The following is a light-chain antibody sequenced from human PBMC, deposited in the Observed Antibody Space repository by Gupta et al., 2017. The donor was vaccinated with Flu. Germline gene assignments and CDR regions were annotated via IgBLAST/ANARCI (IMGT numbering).Light chain of an antibody. Sequence: GTLSLSPGERAALSCRASQSVRSNYLAWYQQKPGQAPRLLIFGAFIRIPGIPDRFSGSGSGTDFTLTINRLEPEDFAVYYCQQYSSLPGTFGQGTKVEIK. CDR2: GAF. CDR1: QSVRSNY. CDR3: QQYSSLPGT. V-gene: IGKV3-20*01. J-gene: IGKJ1*01.